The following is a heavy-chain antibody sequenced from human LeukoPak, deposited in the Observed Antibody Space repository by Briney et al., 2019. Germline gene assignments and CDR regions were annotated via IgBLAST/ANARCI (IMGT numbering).Heavy chain of an antibody. CDR1: GFTFSSYA. D-gene: IGHD6-19*01. J-gene: IGHJ4*02. CDR2: ISYDGSNK. CDR3: ARGRPEQWLVPDY. V-gene: IGHV3-30-3*01. Sequence: GGSLRLSCAASGFTFSSYAMHWVRQAPGKGLEWVAVISYDGSNKYYADSVKGRFTISRDNSKNTLYLQMNSLRAEDTAVYYCARGRPEQWLVPDYWGQRTLVTVSS.